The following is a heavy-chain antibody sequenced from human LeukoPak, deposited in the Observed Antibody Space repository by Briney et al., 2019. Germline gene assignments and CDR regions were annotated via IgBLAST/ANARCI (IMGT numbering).Heavy chain of an antibody. CDR1: GFTFRRYA. Sequence: GGSLRLSCAASGFTFRRYAMHWVRQAPGKGLEWVAVISYDGSNKYYADSVKGRFTISRDNSKNTLYLQIDSLRAEDTAVYYCASITVVPAAMRWGGGDHWGQGTLVTISS. CDR3: ASITVVPAAMRWGGGDH. D-gene: IGHD2-2*01. CDR2: ISYDGSNK. J-gene: IGHJ4*02. V-gene: IGHV3-30*04.